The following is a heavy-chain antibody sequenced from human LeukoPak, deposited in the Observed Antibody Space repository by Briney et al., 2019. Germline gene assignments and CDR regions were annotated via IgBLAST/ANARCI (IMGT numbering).Heavy chain of an antibody. J-gene: IGHJ4*02. Sequence: GGSLRLSCAASGFTFSSYWMTWVRLAPGKGLEWVANIKEDGGEQYSVDSVKGRFTISRDNAKNSLYLQMNSLRAEDTAVYYCARYYCSTTSCYGRYFDYWGQGTLVTVSS. D-gene: IGHD2-2*01. V-gene: IGHV3-7*01. CDR3: ARYYCSTTSCYGRYFDY. CDR2: IKEDGGEQ. CDR1: GFTFSSYW.